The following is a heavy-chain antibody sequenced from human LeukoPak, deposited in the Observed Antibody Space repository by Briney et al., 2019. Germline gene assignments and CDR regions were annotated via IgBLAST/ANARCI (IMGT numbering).Heavy chain of an antibody. CDR1: GYTFTSYG. CDR3: ARAPKAVALYYFDY. CDR2: ISAYNGNT. D-gene: IGHD6-19*01. J-gene: IGHJ4*02. Sequence: ASVKVSCKASGYTFTSYGISWVRQAPGQGLEWMGWISAYNGNTNYAQKLQGRVTMTTDTSTSTAYMELRSLRSDDTAVYYCARAPKAVALYYFDYWGQGTLVTVSS. V-gene: IGHV1-18*01.